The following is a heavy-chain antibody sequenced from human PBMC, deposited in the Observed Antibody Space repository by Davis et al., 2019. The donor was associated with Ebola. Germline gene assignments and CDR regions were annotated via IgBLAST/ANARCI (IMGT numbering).Heavy chain of an antibody. D-gene: IGHD6-6*01. CDR3: ARDRSSSAYYYYGMDV. V-gene: IGHV1-69*06. CDR1: GYTFTSYG. CDR2: IIPIFGTA. Sequence: SVKVSCKASGYTFTSYGISWVRQAPGQGLEWMGGIIPIFGTANYAQKFQGRVTITADKSTSTAYMELSSLRSEDTAVYYCARDRSSSAYYYYGMDVWGQGTTVTVSS. J-gene: IGHJ6*02.